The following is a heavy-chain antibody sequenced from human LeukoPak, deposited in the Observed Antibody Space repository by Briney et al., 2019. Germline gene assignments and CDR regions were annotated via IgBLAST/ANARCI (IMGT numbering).Heavy chain of an antibody. J-gene: IGHJ6*03. CDR2: VSGSGVST. D-gene: IGHD2-15*01. CDR3: AKGVEDSGIYYYYYMDV. Sequence: GGSLRLSCAASGFTFSSYTFSTYAMSWVRQAPRKGLEWVSAVSGSGVSTYYADSVKGRFTISRDNSKNTLYLQMNGLRAEDTAVYYCAKGVEDSGIYYYYYMDVWGKGTTVTVSS. CDR1: GFTFSSYTFSTYA. V-gene: IGHV3-23*01.